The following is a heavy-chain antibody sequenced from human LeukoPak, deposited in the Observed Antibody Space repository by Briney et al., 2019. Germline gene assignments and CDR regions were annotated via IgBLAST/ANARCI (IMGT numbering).Heavy chain of an antibody. Sequence: GGSLRLSCAASGFTFSSYAMHWVRQAPGKGLEWVAVISYDGSNKYYADSVKGRFTISRDNSKNTLYLQMNSLRAEDTAVYYCARWTTVTIDYYYYGMDVWGQGTTVTVSS. CDR2: ISYDGSNK. D-gene: IGHD4-17*01. CDR1: GFTFSSYA. CDR3: ARWTTVTIDYYYYGMDV. V-gene: IGHV3-30-3*01. J-gene: IGHJ6*02.